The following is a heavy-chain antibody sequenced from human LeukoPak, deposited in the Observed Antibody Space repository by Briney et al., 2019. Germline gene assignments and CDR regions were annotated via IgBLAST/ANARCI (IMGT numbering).Heavy chain of an antibody. Sequence: ASVKVSCKASGYTFTSYDINWVRQATGQGLEWMGWMNPNSGNTGYAQKFQGRVTITRNTSISTAYMELSSLRSEDTAVYYCARGQYDRWVPHRDYYYYMDVWGKGTTVTVSS. J-gene: IGHJ6*03. CDR3: ARGQYDRWVPHRDYYYYMDV. CDR2: MNPNSGNT. D-gene: IGHD5-24*01. CDR1: GYTFTSYD. V-gene: IGHV1-8*03.